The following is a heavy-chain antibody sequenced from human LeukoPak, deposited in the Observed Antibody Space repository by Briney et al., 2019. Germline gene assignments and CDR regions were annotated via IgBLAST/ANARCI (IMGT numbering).Heavy chain of an antibody. Sequence: SETLSLTCTVSGYSISSGYYWGWIRQPPGKGLEWIGSIYHSGSTYYNPSLKSRVTISVDTSKNQFSLKLSSVTAADTAVYYCARGRRITMIHFDYWGQGTLVTVSS. CDR2: IYHSGST. CDR3: ARGRRITMIHFDY. J-gene: IGHJ4*02. D-gene: IGHD3-22*01. V-gene: IGHV4-38-2*02. CDR1: GYSISSGYY.